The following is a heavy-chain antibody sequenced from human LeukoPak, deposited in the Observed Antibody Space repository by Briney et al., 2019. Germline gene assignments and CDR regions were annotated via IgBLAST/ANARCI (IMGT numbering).Heavy chain of an antibody. D-gene: IGHD1-1*01. CDR2: INPNNGDT. CDR1: GYTFTGYY. V-gene: IGHV1-2*02. CDR3: ARVPLPTTFYDYSMDV. Sequence: GASVKVSCKASGYTFTGYYIHWVRQAPGHGLAGMGWINPNNGDTKNAQKFQGRVTMTRDTSIGTAYMDLSGLRSDDTAVYYCARVPLPTTFYDYSMDVWGHGTTVTVSS. J-gene: IGHJ6*03.